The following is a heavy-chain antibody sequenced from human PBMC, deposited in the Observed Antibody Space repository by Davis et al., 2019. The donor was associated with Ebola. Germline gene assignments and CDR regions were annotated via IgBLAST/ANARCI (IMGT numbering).Heavy chain of an antibody. CDR2: ISSSSSYI. Sequence: GASLNISCAASGFTFSSYSMNWVRQAPGKGLEWVSSISSSSSYIYYADSVKGRFTISRDNAKNSLYLQMNSLRAEDTAVYYCATDAYYYDSSGYTVHFDYWGQGTLVTVSS. D-gene: IGHD3-22*01. V-gene: IGHV3-21*01. J-gene: IGHJ4*02. CDR3: ATDAYYYDSSGYTVHFDY. CDR1: GFTFSSYS.